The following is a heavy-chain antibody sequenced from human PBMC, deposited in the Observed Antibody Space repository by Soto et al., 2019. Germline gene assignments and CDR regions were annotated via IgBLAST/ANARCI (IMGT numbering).Heavy chain of an antibody. Sequence: QVQLVESGGGVVQPGRSLRLSCAASGFTFSNYGMHWVRQAPGKGLEWVADISNDGSNKYYADSVKGRFTISRYNSKNSTYLQSNSVRAVDTSVYYCAKGCAGGFNCFYFDFWGQGILVTVSS. CDR3: AKGCAGGFNCFYFDF. J-gene: IGHJ4*02. CDR1: GFTFSNYG. D-gene: IGHD2-15*01. V-gene: IGHV3-30*18. CDR2: ISNDGSNK.